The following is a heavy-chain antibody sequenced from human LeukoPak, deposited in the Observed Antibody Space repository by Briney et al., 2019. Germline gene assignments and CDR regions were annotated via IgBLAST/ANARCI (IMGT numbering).Heavy chain of an antibody. CDR2: INPNSGGT. J-gene: IGHJ4*02. V-gene: IGHV1-2*02. CDR3: ARRSSGYASDY. CDR1: GYTFTGYY. D-gene: IGHD5-12*01. Sequence: ASVKVSCKASGYTFTGYYMHWVRQAPGQGLEWMGWINPNSGGTNYAQKFQGRVTMTRDTFISTAYMELSRLRSDDTAVHYCARRSSGYASDYWGQGTLVTVSS.